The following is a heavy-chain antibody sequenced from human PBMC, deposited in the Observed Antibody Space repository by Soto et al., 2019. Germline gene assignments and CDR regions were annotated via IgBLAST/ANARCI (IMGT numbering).Heavy chain of an antibody. Sequence: GSLRLSCAVSGFTFSDYAMTWVRQAPGKGLEWVSGITGSGGLTYYADIVKGRFTISRDNAKSSLFLQMDSLKAEDTAVYYCARSVVSSTRFDPWGQGTLVTVSS. V-gene: IGHV3-23*01. D-gene: IGHD6-13*01. CDR1: GFTFSDYA. CDR3: ARSVVSSTRFDP. J-gene: IGHJ5*02. CDR2: ITGSGGLT.